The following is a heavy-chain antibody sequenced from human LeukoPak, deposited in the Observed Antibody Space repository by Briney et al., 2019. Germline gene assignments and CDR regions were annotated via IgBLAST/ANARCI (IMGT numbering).Heavy chain of an antibody. CDR3: ARSWYYDSSGYSDDAFDI. CDR1: GFSLSTSGMR. D-gene: IGHD3-22*01. J-gene: IGHJ3*02. CDR2: IDWDDDK. Sequence: SGPALVKPTPTLTLTCTFSGFSLSTSGMRVSWIRQPPVKALEWLALIDWDDDKFYSTSLKTRLTISKDTSKNQVVLTMTNMDPVDTATYYCARSWYYDSSGYSDDAFDIWGQGTMVTVSS. V-gene: IGHV2-70*04.